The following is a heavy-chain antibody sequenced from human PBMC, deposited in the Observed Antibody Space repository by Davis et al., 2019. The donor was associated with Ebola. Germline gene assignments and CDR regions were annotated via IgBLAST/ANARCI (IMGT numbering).Heavy chain of an antibody. CDR1: GYSFTSYW. CDR2: IYPGDSDT. J-gene: IGHJ3*02. V-gene: IGHV5-51*01. Sequence: GGSLRLSCKGSGYSFTSYWIGWVRQMPGKGLEWMGIIYPGDSDTRYNPSFQGQVTISADKSISTAYLQWSSLKASDTAMYYCARPSITGTADAFDIWGQGTMVTVSS. CDR3: ARPSITGTADAFDI. D-gene: IGHD1-20*01.